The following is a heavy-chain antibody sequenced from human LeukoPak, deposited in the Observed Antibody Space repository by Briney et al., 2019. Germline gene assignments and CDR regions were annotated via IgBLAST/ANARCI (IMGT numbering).Heavy chain of an antibody. Sequence: SETLSLTCTVSGGSISSYYWSWIRQPPGKGLEWIGYIYYSGSTNYNPSLKSRVTISVDTSKNQFSLKLSSVTAADTAVYYCARLVRYCSSTSCYNWFDPWGQGTLVTVSS. CDR2: IYYSGST. CDR1: GGSISSYY. J-gene: IGHJ5*02. D-gene: IGHD2-2*01. V-gene: IGHV4-59*01. CDR3: ARLVRYCSSTSCYNWFDP.